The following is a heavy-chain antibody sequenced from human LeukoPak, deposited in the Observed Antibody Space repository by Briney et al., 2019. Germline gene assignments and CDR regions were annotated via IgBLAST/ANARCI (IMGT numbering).Heavy chain of an antibody. D-gene: IGHD2-2*01. Sequence: GGSLRVSCAASGFTFSSYWLHWVRQGPGKGLVWVSRINTDGSNTIYADSVKGRFTMSRDNAKNTLYLQMNSLRAGDTAVYYCARITIRDYFDQWGQGTLVTVSS. CDR3: ARITIRDYFDQ. J-gene: IGHJ4*02. V-gene: IGHV3-74*01. CDR1: GFTFSSYW. CDR2: INTDGSNT.